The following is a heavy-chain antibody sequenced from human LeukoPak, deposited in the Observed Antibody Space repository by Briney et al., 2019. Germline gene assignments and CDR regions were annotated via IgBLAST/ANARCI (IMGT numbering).Heavy chain of an antibody. D-gene: IGHD3-22*01. J-gene: IGHJ4*02. CDR1: GFTFSSYD. CDR3: ARDLGYGSTGFYHYFAY. CDR2: IGTAGDP. Sequence: GGSLRLSCAASGFTFSSYDMHWVRQATGKGLEWVSAIGTAGDPYYPGSVKGRFTISRENAKNSLYLQMNSLRAGDTAVYYCARDLGYGSTGFYHYFAYWGQGTLVTVSS. V-gene: IGHV3-13*05.